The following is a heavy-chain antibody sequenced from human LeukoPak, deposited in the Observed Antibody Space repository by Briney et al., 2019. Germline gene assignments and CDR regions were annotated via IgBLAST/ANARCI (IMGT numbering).Heavy chain of an antibody. D-gene: IGHD3-22*01. CDR1: GFTFDDYA. J-gene: IGHJ4*02. V-gene: IGHV3-43*02. CDR3: AKDIRARGYADC. Sequence: PGGSLRLSCAASGFTFDDYAMHWVRQAPGKGLEWVSLISGDGGSTYYADSVKGRFTISRDNRKNSLYLQMNSLRTDGTALYYCAKDIRARGYADCWGQGTLVTVSS. CDR2: ISGDGGST.